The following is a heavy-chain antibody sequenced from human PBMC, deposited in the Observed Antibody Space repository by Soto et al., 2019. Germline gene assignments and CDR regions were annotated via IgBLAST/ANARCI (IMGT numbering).Heavy chain of an antibody. D-gene: IGHD2-15*01. CDR3: GRGKVPGKDGCSSRSAWFDP. V-gene: IGHV3-30-3*01. Sequence: GGSLRLSCAASGFTFSSYAMHWVRQAPGKGLEWVAVISYDGSNKYYADSVKGRFTISRDNSKNTLYLQMNSLRAEDTAVYYCGRGKVPGKDGCSSRSAWFDPWGQGTLVTVSS. CDR2: ISYDGSNK. J-gene: IGHJ5*02. CDR1: GFTFSSYA.